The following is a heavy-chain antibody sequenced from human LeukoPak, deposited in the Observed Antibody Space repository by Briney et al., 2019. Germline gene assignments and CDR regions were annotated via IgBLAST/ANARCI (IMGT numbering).Heavy chain of an antibody. V-gene: IGHV3-48*04. Sequence: GGSLRLSCAASGFSFSTSNMNWVRQVPGKGLEWVSYISSSGSTIYYADSVKGRFTISRDNAKNSLYLQMNSLRAEDTAVYYCASAQGATIWGWWGAFDYWGQGTLVTVSS. D-gene: IGHD5-12*01. J-gene: IGHJ4*02. CDR2: ISSSGSTI. CDR1: GFSFSTSN. CDR3: ASAQGATIWGWWGAFDY.